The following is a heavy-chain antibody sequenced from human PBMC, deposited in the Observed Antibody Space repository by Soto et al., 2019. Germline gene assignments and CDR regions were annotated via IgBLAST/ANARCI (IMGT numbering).Heavy chain of an antibody. CDR2: VYPRGST. V-gene: IGHV4-30-2*01. Sequence: PSETLSLICTVSCGYVNSGGHSWSWFPQPPGKGLEWIGYVYPRGSTNYTPYLRSRVTISLDGCTHQFSLRLTSVTAADTAVYFCARNNLDFTNIGGDWLDHWVPVALVLVSA. D-gene: IGHD4-4*01. CDR1: CGYVNSGGHS. J-gene: IGHJ5*02. CDR3: ARNNLDFTNIGGDWLDH.